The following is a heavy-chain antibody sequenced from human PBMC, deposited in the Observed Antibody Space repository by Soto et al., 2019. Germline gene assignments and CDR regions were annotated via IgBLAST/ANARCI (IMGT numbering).Heavy chain of an antibody. D-gene: IGHD7-27*01. Sequence: EVHLEESGGGLVQPGGSLRLSCVASGFIFTDYWMTWVRQAPGKGLEWLANVRQNGREGYYVDSVKGRFTISRDNARNSVFLQMTGLRPDDTAVYYCARDNWGNDYWGQGTLVTVSS. J-gene: IGHJ4*02. CDR2: VRQNGREG. CDR1: GFIFTDYW. V-gene: IGHV3-7*03. CDR3: ARDNWGNDY.